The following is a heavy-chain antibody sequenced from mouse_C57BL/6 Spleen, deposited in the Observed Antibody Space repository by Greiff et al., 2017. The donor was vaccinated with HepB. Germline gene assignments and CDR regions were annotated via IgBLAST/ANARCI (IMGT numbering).Heavy chain of an antibody. CDR1: GFTFSDYY. V-gene: IGHV5-12*01. CDR2: ISNGGGST. D-gene: IGHD1-1*01. J-gene: IGHJ4*01. Sequence: EVHLVESGGGLVQPGGSLKLSCAASGFTFSDYYMYWVRQTPEKRLEWVAYISNGGGSTYYPDTVKGRFTISRDNAKNTLYLQMSRLKSEDTAMYYCASEFITTTYYAMDYWGQGTSVTVSS. CDR3: ASEFITTTYYAMDY.